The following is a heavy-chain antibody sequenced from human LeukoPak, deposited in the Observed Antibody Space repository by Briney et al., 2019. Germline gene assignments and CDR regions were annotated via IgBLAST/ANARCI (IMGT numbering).Heavy chain of an antibody. V-gene: IGHV3-23*01. Sequence: GGSLRLSCAGSGFTFSTYAMTWVRQAPGRGVDCVSPISSSGGSALYADSVRGRFTLSRDNSKNTLYLQMNSLRAEDTAVYYCVAPVGDYFDWIFLHWGPGNLTPVSS. CDR1: GFTFSTYA. J-gene: IGHJ1*01. CDR2: ISSSGGSA. D-gene: IGHD3-9*01. CDR3: VAPVGDYFDWIFLH.